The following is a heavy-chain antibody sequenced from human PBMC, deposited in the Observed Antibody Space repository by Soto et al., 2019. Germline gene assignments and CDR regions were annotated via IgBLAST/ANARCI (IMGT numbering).Heavy chain of an antibody. CDR3: ARGSGYSYGYYYFDY. J-gene: IGHJ4*02. V-gene: IGHV1-8*01. CDR1: GYTFTSYD. Sequence: QVQLVQSGAEVKKPGASVKVSCKASGYTFTSYDINWVRQATGQGLEWMGWMNPNSGNTGYAHKLQGRVTMARNTSISTAYMELSSLRSENTAVYYCARGSGYSYGYYYFDYWGQGTLVTVSS. CDR2: MNPNSGNT. D-gene: IGHD5-18*01.